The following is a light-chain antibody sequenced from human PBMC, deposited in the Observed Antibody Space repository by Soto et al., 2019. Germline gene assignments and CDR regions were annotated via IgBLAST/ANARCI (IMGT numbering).Light chain of an antibody. Sequence: EIVMTQSPATLSVSPGERATVSCMASQSVSRNLAWYQQKPGQAPRLLIYGASTRATGLPVRFSGSGSGTEFTLTISILQSEDFAVYYCQHYNNWPPWTFGQGTRVEIK. V-gene: IGKV3-15*01. CDR1: QSVSRN. J-gene: IGKJ1*01. CDR2: GAS. CDR3: QHYNNWPPWT.